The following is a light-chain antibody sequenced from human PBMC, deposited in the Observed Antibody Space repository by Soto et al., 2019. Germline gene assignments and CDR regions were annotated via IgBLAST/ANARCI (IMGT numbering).Light chain of an antibody. V-gene: IGLV2-23*02. CDR2: EVS. CDR3: CSAASSSTSDV. J-gene: IGLJ1*01. Sequence: QSALTQPASMSGSAGQSITISCTGTSSDVGNYNLVSWYQQHPGKAPKLIIYEVSKRPSGVSNRFSGSKSGNTASLTISGLHAEDDADYYCCSAASSSTSDVFGTGTKLTVL. CDR1: SSDVGNYNL.